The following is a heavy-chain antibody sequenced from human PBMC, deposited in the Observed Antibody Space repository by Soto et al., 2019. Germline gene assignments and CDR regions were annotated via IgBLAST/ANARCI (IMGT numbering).Heavy chain of an antibody. J-gene: IGHJ4*02. CDR2: IYHSGST. CDR1: GGSISSSNW. Sequence: SETLSLTCAVSGGSISSSNWWSWVRQPPVKGLEWIGEIYHSGSTNYNPSLKSRVTISVDKSKNQFSLKLSSVTAADTAVYYCAREGLRYFDWLPPAFDYWGQGTLVTVSS. D-gene: IGHD3-9*01. CDR3: AREGLRYFDWLPPAFDY. V-gene: IGHV4-4*02.